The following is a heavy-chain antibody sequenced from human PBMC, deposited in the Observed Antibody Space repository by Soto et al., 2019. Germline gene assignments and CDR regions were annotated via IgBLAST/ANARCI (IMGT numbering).Heavy chain of an antibody. D-gene: IGHD3-9*01. CDR3: ARSTATGYYFY. Sequence: ASVKVSCKTSGYTFTSYGITWLRQAPGQGLEWMGWISGNNGNSNYAQKLQDRVTMTTDASTTTAYMELRSLTSDDTAVYFCARSTATGYYFYWGQGTQVTVSS. CDR1: GYTFTSYG. CDR2: ISGNNGNS. J-gene: IGHJ4*02. V-gene: IGHV1-18*01.